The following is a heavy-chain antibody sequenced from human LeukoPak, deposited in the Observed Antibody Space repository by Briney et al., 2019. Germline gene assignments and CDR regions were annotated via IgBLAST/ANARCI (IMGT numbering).Heavy chain of an antibody. Sequence: PSETLSLTCTVSGGSISSYYWSWIRQPAGKGLEWIGRIYTSGSTNYNPSLKSRVTMSVDTSKNQFSLKLYSVTASDAAIYYCARHLSGTTMAHYFDFWGQGTLVTVSS. CDR1: GGSISSYY. CDR2: IYTSGST. V-gene: IGHV4-4*07. J-gene: IGHJ4*02. D-gene: IGHD1-1*01. CDR3: ARHLSGTTMAHYFDF.